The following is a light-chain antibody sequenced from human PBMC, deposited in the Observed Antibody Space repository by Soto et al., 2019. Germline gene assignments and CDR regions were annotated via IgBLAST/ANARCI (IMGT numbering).Light chain of an antibody. CDR3: QQYNNRPPDT. V-gene: IGKV3-15*01. J-gene: IGKJ2*01. CDR2: DAS. CDR1: QNIRTN. Sequence: EIVMTQSPATLSVSPGERATLSCRASQNIRTNLAWYQQKPGQPPRLLIYDASTRAAGIPARFIGSGSGTEFTLTISSLQSEDFAIYYCQQYNNRPPDTFGQGTKLEIK.